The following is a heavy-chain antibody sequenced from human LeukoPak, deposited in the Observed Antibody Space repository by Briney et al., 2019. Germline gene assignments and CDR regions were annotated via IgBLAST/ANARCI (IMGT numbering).Heavy chain of an antibody. D-gene: IGHD6-19*01. J-gene: IGHJ4*02. Sequence: PGGSLRLSCVASGFTFSAYSMSWVRQAPGKGLEWVSSINRGSNHIYYADAVEGRFTISRDNAKNSLYLQMNSLRAEDTAIYYCARDSSGWSRDYWGQGTLVTVSS. V-gene: IGHV3-21*06. CDR3: ARDSSGWSRDY. CDR2: INRGSNHI. CDR1: GFTFSAYS.